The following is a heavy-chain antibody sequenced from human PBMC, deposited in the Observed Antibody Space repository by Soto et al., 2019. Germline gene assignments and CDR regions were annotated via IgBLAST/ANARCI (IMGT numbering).Heavy chain of an antibody. Sequence: ASVKVSCKASGYTFTGYYMHWVRQAPGQGLEWMGWINPNSGGTNYAQKFQGRVTMTRDTSISTAYMELSRLGSDGTAVYYCAKQSTGYSRDFDYWGQGTLVTVSS. V-gene: IGHV1-2*02. CDR1: GYTFTGYY. CDR2: INPNSGGT. D-gene: IGHD6-13*01. CDR3: AKQSTGYSRDFDY. J-gene: IGHJ4*02.